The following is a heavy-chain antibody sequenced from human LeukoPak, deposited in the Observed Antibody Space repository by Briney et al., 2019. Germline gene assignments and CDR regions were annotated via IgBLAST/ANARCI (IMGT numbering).Heavy chain of an antibody. V-gene: IGHV3-15*01. CDR2: IKSKTDGGTT. CDR3: ARMLWPEDYYYYYGMDV. CDR1: GFTFSNAW. J-gene: IGHJ6*02. Sequence: PGGSLRLSCAAPGFTFSNAWMSWVRQAPGKGLEWVGRIKSKTDGGTTDYAAPVKGRFTISRDDSKNTLYLQMNSLKTEDTAVYYCARMLWPEDYYYYYGMDVWGQGTTVTVSS. D-gene: IGHD2/OR15-2a*01.